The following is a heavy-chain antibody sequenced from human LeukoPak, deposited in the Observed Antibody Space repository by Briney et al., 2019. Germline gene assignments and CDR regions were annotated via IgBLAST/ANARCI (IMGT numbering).Heavy chain of an antibody. CDR3: AKAVWFGEFDYYFFGLDV. J-gene: IGHJ6*02. CDR2: ISGSGGDT. CDR1: RFTFSSYA. V-gene: IGHV3-23*01. Sequence: PGGSLRLSCTAFRFTFSSYAMGWVRQAPEKGLEWVSAISGSGGDTYYADSVKGRFTFSRDNSKNTLYLQMNSLRPEDTALYYCAKAVWFGEFDYYFFGLDVWGQGTTVTVSS. D-gene: IGHD3-10*01.